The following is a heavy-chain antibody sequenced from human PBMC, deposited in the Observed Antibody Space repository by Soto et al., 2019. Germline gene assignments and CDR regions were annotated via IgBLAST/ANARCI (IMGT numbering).Heavy chain of an antibody. V-gene: IGHV1-18*01. CDR3: ARAFDCTNGVCYLYYLDY. CDR2: ISAYNGNT. D-gene: IGHD2-8*01. Sequence: GPVKVACKASGYTFTSYGISWVRQAPGQGLEWMGWISAYNGNTNYAQKLQGRVTMTTDTSTSTAYMELRSLRSDDTAVYYCARAFDCTNGVCYLYYLDYWGQGTLVTVS. J-gene: IGHJ4*02. CDR1: GYTFTSYG.